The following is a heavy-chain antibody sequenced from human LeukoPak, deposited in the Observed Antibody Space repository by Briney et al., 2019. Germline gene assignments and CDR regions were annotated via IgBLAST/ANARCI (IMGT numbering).Heavy chain of an antibody. J-gene: IGHJ4*02. V-gene: IGHV3-11*05. CDR1: GFTFSDYY. CDR2: ISSASSYI. CDR3: ARVSQWLVPY. D-gene: IGHD6-19*01. Sequence: TGGSLRLSCAASGFTFSDYYMSWIRQAPGKGLEWVSYISSASSYINYADSVKGRFTISRDNAKNSLFLQMNSLRAEDTAVYYCARVSQWLVPYWGQGTLVTVSS.